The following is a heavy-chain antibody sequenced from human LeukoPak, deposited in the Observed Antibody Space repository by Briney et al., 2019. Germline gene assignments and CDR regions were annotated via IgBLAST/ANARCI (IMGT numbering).Heavy chain of an antibody. J-gene: IGHJ4*02. V-gene: IGHV4-34*01. CDR2: INHSGST. D-gene: IGHD3-16*01. CDR1: GGSVSGYY. Sequence: SETLSLTCAVYGGSVSGYYWSWIRQPPGKGLEWIVEINHSGSTNYNPSLKSRVTKSLDTSKNQSSLKLSSVTAADTALYYCARIRPYDSIWGPKRRYYFDYWGQGTLVTVSS. CDR3: ARIRPYDSIWGPKRRYYFDY.